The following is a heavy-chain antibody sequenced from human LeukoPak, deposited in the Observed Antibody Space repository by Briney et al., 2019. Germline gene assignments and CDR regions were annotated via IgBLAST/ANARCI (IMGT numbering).Heavy chain of an antibody. CDR3: ARVHGGNAFDI. Sequence: GEALKISCQGSGWRFTCYWIGWVRQMPGKGPGWMGIIYPGDSDTRYSPSFQGQVPISADKSISTAYLQWSSLKASDTAMYYCARVHGGNAFDIWGQGTMVTVSS. CDR2: IYPGDSDT. D-gene: IGHD3-16*01. V-gene: IGHV5-51*01. J-gene: IGHJ3*02. CDR1: GWRFTCYW.